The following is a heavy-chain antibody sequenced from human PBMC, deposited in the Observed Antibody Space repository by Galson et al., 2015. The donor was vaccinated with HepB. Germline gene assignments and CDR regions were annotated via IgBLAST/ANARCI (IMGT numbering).Heavy chain of an antibody. CDR1: GFTFSSYG. CDR2: ISYDGSNK. D-gene: IGHD4-23*01. V-gene: IGHV3-30*18. J-gene: IGHJ4*02. Sequence: SLRLSCAASGFTFSSYGMHWVRQAPGKGLEWVAVISYDGSNKYYADSVKGRFTISRDNSKNTLYLQMNSLGAEDTAVYYCAKDDYGGSYFDYWGQGTLVTVSS. CDR3: AKDDYGGSYFDY.